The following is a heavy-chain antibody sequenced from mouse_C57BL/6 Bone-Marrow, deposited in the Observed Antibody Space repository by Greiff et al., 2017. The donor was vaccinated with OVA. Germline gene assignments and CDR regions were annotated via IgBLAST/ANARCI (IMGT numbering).Heavy chain of an antibody. D-gene: IGHD2-1*01. J-gene: IGHJ3*01. CDR2: IYPRSGNT. Sequence: QVQLKQSGAELARPGASVKLSCKASGYTFTSYGISWVKQRTGQGLEWIGEIYPRSGNTYYNEKFKGKATLTADKSSGTAYMELRSLTSEDSAVYFCARGGYYGLAYWGQGTLVTVSA. CDR3: ARGGYYGLAY. V-gene: IGHV1-81*01. CDR1: GYTFTSYG.